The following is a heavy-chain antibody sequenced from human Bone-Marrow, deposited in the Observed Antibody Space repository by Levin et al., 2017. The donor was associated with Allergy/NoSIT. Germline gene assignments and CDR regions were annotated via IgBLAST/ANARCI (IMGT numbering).Heavy chain of an antibody. V-gene: IGHV4-4*07. Sequence: PGGSLRLSCTVSGGSISSYYWSWIRQPTGKGLEWIGSIYISGNTNYNTSLKSRIAMSLDTSRNQVSLNLNSVTAADTAVYYCARDSGGNGYPDYWGQGTLVTVSS. J-gene: IGHJ4*02. CDR1: GGSISSYY. CDR3: ARDSGGNGYPDY. CDR2: IYISGNT. D-gene: IGHD3-22*01.